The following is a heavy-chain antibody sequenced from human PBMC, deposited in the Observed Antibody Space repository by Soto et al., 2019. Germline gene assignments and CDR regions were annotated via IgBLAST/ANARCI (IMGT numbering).Heavy chain of an antibody. CDR2: LYYSGST. CDR3: VGSGYSPFDY. J-gene: IGHJ4*02. Sequence: PSETMSLTSTVSGGSISSSMYYWGWIRQPPGKGLEWIGSLYYSGSTYYNPSLKSRVTISVDTSKNQFSLKLSSVTAADTAVYYCVGSGYSPFDYWGQGTLVTVSS. CDR1: GGSISSSMYY. V-gene: IGHV4-39*01. D-gene: IGHD3-22*01.